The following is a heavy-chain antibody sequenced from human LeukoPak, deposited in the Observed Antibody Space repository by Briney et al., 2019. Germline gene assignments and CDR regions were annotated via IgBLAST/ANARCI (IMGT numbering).Heavy chain of an antibody. CDR2: VSGTGGRT. V-gene: IGHV3-23*01. D-gene: IGHD6-6*01. CDR3: VKASSSSPQYNWFDA. Sequence: GGSLRLSCAVSGFTFSTYAMSWVRQAPGKGLEWVSVVSGTGGRTYYADSVKGRFTISRDNSKNTLYLQMNSLRAEDTALYYCVKASSSSPQYNWFDAWGQGTLVTVSS. CDR1: GFTFSTYA. J-gene: IGHJ5*02.